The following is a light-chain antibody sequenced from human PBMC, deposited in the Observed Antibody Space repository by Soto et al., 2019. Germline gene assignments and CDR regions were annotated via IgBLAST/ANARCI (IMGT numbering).Light chain of an antibody. V-gene: IGKV3-15*01. J-gene: IGKJ1*01. CDR2: GAS. CDR1: QSVYSN. Sequence: SPATRSVSPGERATLSCRASQSVYSNLAWYQQKPGQAPRLLIYGASTRATGIPARFSGSGSGTEFTLTIRRLQSADFAVYYCKQYNKWTKKFGQGNKEDIK. CDR3: KQYNKWTKK.